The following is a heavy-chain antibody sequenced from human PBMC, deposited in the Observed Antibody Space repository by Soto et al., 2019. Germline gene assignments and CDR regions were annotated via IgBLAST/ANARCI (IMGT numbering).Heavy chain of an antibody. V-gene: IGHV3-23*01. J-gene: IGHJ4*02. CDR2: ISDTGGDT. Sequence: EAQLLESGGGLVQPGGSLRLSCVASGFTFNNYDVSWVRRAPGKGLEWVSTISDTGGDTYYGDSVKGRFSISRDKSRSTVFLQMHSLSVDNTARYYCATSSERLSMITLGGLIPLGFDYWGQGILVTVSS. CDR1: GFTFNNYD. CDR3: ATSSERLSMITLGGLIPLGFDY. D-gene: IGHD3-16*02.